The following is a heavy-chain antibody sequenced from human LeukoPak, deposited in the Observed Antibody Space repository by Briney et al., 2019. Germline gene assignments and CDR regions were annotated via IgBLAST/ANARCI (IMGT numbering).Heavy chain of an antibody. CDR1: GLSFGDYA. J-gene: IGHJ4*02. Sequence: PGGSLRLSCSVSGLSFGDYALSWVRQAPGKGLEWIGYIRGKAYGETTEYAASVKGRFTISRDDSKSIAYLQMNRLTTEDTGVYYCAASSGLDYWGQGTPVTVSS. CDR3: AASSGLDY. V-gene: IGHV3-49*04. CDR2: IRGKAYGETT. D-gene: IGHD6-25*01.